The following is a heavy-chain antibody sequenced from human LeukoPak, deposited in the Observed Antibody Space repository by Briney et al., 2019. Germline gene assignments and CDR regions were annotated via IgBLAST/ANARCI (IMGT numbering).Heavy chain of an antibody. Sequence: ASVKVSCKVSGYTLTELSMHWVRQVPGKGLEWMGGFDPEHGEIIYAQKFQGRVTMTEDTSTDTGYLELSSLTSEDTAVYYCATGLYGSGSYYNGGYYNWFDPWGQGTLVTVSS. J-gene: IGHJ5*02. V-gene: IGHV1-24*01. CDR1: GYTLTELS. CDR2: FDPEHGEI. CDR3: ATGLYGSGSYYNGGYYNWFDP. D-gene: IGHD3-10*01.